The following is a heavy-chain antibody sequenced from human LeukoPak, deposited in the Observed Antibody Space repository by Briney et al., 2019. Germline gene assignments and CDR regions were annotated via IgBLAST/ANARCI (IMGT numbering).Heavy chain of an antibody. Sequence: GESLRLSCAASGFTFSTYGMHRVRQAPGKGLEWVAFIQYDGTKKYYADSVQGRFSISRDNSKNTLYLQMNSLRAEDTAVYYCAKDFETVAGGVIRAFDYWGQGTLVTVSS. J-gene: IGHJ4*02. CDR2: IQYDGTKK. D-gene: IGHD6-19*01. CDR3: AKDFETVAGGVIRAFDY. CDR1: GFTFSTYG. V-gene: IGHV3-30*02.